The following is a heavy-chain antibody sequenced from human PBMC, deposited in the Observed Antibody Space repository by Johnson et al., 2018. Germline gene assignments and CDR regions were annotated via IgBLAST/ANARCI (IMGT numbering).Heavy chain of an antibody. Sequence: QVQLQESGPGLVKPSETLSLICTVSGVSLSLHQWNWIRQPPGKGLEWIGVIYESGGTNYNPSLNSRVTISLGASKNQFSLKLSSVTAADPAVYYCAGESFSITAGHDGLDIWGQGTMVTVSS. CDR3: AGESFSITAGHDGLDI. CDR2: IYESGGT. J-gene: IGHJ3*02. D-gene: IGHD6-13*01. V-gene: IGHV4-59*11. CDR1: GVSLSLHQ.